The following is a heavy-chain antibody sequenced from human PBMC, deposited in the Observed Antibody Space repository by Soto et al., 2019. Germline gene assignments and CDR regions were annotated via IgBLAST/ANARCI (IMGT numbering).Heavy chain of an antibody. V-gene: IGHV3-30-3*01. CDR2: ISYDGSNK. J-gene: IGHJ6*01. CDR1: GFTFSSYA. D-gene: IGHD2-21*01. Sequence: QVQLVESGGGVVQPGRSLRLSCAASGFTFSSYAMHWVRQAPGKGLEWVAVISYDGSNKYYADSVKGRFTISRDNSKNTLYLQMNSLRAEDTAVYYCARDLGGDPYYYYGMDVW. CDR3: ARDLGGDPYYYYGMDV.